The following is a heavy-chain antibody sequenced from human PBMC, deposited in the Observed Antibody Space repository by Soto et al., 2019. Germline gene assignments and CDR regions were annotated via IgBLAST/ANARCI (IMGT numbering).Heavy chain of an antibody. CDR3: AHTVVFHGSGYPQDAFDI. CDR1: GFSLSTSGVG. D-gene: IGHD3-3*01. Sequence: SGPTLVNPTQTLTLTCTFSGFSLSTSGVGVGWIRQPPGKALEWLALIYWDDDKRYSPSLKSRLTITKDTSKNQVVLTMTNMDPVDTATYYCAHTVVFHGSGYPQDAFDIWGQGTMVTVSS. V-gene: IGHV2-5*02. J-gene: IGHJ3*02. CDR2: IYWDDDK.